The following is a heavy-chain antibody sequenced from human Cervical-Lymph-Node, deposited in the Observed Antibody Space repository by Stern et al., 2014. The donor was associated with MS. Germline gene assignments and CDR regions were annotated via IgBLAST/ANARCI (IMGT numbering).Heavy chain of an antibody. CDR2: IKSKTDGGTT. J-gene: IGHJ6*02. D-gene: IGHD1-26*01. V-gene: IGHV3-15*01. CDR1: GFTFRNAW. CDR3: TTLDRSYPYYYYGMDV. Sequence: EVQLEESGGGLVKPGGSLRLSCAASGFTFRNAWMTWIRQAPGTGLAWGGRIKSKTDGGTTDYAAPVKGIFTISRDDSKNTLYLQMNSLKTEDTAVYYCTTLDRSYPYYYYGMDVWGQGTTVTVSS.